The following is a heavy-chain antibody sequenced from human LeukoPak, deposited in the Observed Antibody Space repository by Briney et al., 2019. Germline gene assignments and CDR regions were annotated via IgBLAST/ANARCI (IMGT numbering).Heavy chain of an antibody. CDR3: AKTRNWFDS. V-gene: IGHV3-23*01. CDR2: LSGGGESL. CDR1: GFTFRNFA. J-gene: IGHJ5*01. Sequence: GGSLRLSCAASGFTFRNFAISWVRQAPGKGLGWVSTLSGGGESLYYADSVKGRFTVSSDNSLTTVFLQMNSLRAEDTGVYFCAKTRNWFDSWGLGTHVTVSS.